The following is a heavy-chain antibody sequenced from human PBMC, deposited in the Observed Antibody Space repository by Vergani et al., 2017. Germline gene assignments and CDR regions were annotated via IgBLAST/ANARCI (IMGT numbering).Heavy chain of an antibody. Sequence: QVQLQESGPGLVKPSQTLSLTCTVSGGSISSGAFSWGWIRQPPGRGLQWIGHIFQSGSPDYNASLKSRVNISLDKSKNHFSLSLSSVTAADTAVYYCARVGSTTTVVTPGGNYYYYGMDVWGQGP. D-gene: IGHD4-23*01. CDR1: GGSISSGAFS. CDR2: IFQSGSP. V-gene: IGHV4-30-2*01. CDR3: ARVGSTTTVVTPGGNYYYYGMDV. J-gene: IGHJ6*02.